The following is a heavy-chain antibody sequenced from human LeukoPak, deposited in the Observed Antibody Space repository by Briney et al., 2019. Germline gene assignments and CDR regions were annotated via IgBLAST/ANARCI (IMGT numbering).Heavy chain of an antibody. V-gene: IGHV3-66*01. CDR1: GFTVSSNY. D-gene: IGHD3-10*01. J-gene: IGHJ6*04. CDR3: AGAYYYGSGSLDV. CDR2: IYSGGST. Sequence: GGSLRLSCAASGFTVSSNYMSWVRQAPGEGLEWVSVIYSGGSTYYADSVKGRFTISRDNSKNTLYLQMNSLRAEDTAVYYCAGAYYYGSGSLDVWGKGTTVTMSS.